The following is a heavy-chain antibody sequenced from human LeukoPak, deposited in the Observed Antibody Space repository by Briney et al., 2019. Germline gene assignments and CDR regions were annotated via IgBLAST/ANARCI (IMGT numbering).Heavy chain of an antibody. J-gene: IGHJ5*02. CDR3: VRGGSYTFDP. Sequence: PGGSLTLSCSAFGFTLSHYWMTWVRQAPGKGLEWVASIKEDGSEKSYVDSVKGRFTISRDNAKNSLYLQMNSLGAEDTAVYYCVRGGSYTFDPGGQGILVTVSS. D-gene: IGHD1-26*01. V-gene: IGHV3-7*01. CDR1: GFTLSHYW. CDR2: IKEDGSEK.